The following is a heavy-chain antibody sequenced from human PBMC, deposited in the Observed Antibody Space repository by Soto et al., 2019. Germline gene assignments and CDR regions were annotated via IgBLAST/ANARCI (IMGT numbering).Heavy chain of an antibody. CDR2: IWYDGSNK. Sequence: VQLVESGGGVVQPGRSLRLSCAASGFTFSSYGMHWVRQAPGKGLEWVAVIWYDGSNKYYADSVKGRFTISRDNSKNTLYLQMNSLRAEDTAVYYCARAGAARGGFDPWGQGTLVTVSS. CDR3: ARAGAARGGFDP. V-gene: IGHV3-33*01. CDR1: GFTFSSYG. D-gene: IGHD3-10*01. J-gene: IGHJ5*02.